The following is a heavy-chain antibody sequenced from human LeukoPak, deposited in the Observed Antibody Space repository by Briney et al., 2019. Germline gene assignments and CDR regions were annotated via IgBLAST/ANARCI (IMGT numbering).Heavy chain of an antibody. CDR2: IRQDESER. Sequence: GGSLRLSCEGSGFSFSSYWMTWVRQLPGKGPEWVANIRQDESERYFADSVKGRFTISRDNAKTSLYLQMNSLRAEDTAVYYCARDLSGVTGYTYGRGIDYWGQGTLVTVSS. J-gene: IGHJ4*02. CDR3: ARDLSGVTGYTYGRGIDY. V-gene: IGHV3-7*01. CDR1: GFSFSSYW. D-gene: IGHD5-18*01.